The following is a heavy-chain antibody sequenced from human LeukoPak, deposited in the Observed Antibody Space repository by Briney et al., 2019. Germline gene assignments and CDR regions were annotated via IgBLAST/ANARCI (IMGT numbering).Heavy chain of an antibody. CDR1: GFTFSSFS. D-gene: IGHD3-22*01. J-gene: IGHJ4*02. CDR3: AREGNYYDSSGPGDY. Sequence: GGSLRLSCAASGFTFSSFSMNWVRQAPGKGLEWVSYIRTSGTNTDYTGSVKGRFTISRDNAKNSLYLQMNSLRAEDTVVYYCAREGNYYDSSGPGDYWGQGTLVTVSS. V-gene: IGHV3-48*04. CDR2: IRTSGTNT.